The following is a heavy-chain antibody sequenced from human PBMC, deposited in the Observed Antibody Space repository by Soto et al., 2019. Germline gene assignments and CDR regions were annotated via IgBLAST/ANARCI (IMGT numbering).Heavy chain of an antibody. J-gene: IGHJ4*02. D-gene: IGHD2-15*01. CDR1: GYTFTSYA. CDR3: ARGPGGPDGPGDY. CDR2: INAGNGNT. Sequence: QVQLVQSGAEVKKPGASVKVSCKASGYTFTSYAMHWVRQAPGQRLEWMGWINAGNGNTKYSQKFQGRVTITRDTPGSTAYRELSSLRSEDTAVYYCARGPGGPDGPGDYWGQGTLVTASS. V-gene: IGHV1-3*01.